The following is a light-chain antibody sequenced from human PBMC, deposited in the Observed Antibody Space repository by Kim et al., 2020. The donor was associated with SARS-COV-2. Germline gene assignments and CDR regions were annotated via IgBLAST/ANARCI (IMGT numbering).Light chain of an antibody. Sequence: ASVKLTCTLSSGHSSYAIAWHQQQTEKGPRYLMKVNSDGSHSKGDGIPDRFSGSRSGAERYLTISSLQSEDEADYYCQTWGTGIRVFGGGTQLTVL. V-gene: IGLV4-69*01. J-gene: IGLJ3*02. CDR1: SGHSSYA. CDR3: QTWGTGIRV. CDR2: VNSDGSH.